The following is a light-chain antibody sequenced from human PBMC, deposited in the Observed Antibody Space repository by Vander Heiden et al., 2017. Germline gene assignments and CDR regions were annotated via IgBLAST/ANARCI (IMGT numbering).Light chain of an antibody. J-gene: IGLJ2*01. CDR2: DTS. V-gene: IGLV7-46*01. CDR3: LLSYTTTYVV. Sequence: QAVVTQEPSLTVSPGGTVTLTCGSSTGAVATGHYPYWFQQKPGQAPRTLIYDTSTKHSWTPARFSGSLLGGKAALTLSGAQPEDEAEYYCLLSYTTTYVVFGGGTKLTVL. CDR1: TGAVATGHY.